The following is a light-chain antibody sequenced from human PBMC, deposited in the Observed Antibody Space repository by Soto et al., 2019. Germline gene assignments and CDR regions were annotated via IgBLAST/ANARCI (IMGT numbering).Light chain of an antibody. CDR2: EVS. CDR1: SSDVGGCNY. J-gene: IGLJ2*01. Sequence: QSALTQPPSASGSPGQSVTISCTGTSSDVGGCNYVSWYQQHPGKAHKLMIYEVSKRPSGVPDRFSGSKSGNTASLTVSGLQAEDEADYYCSSYAGSNNLVVFGGGTKLTVL. CDR3: SSYAGSNNLVV. V-gene: IGLV2-8*01.